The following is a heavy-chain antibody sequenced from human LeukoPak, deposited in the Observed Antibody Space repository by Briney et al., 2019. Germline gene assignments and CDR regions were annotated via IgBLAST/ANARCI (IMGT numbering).Heavy chain of an antibody. Sequence: PSETLSLTCTVSGGSISSSSYYWGWTRQPPGKGLEWIGSIYYSGSTYYNPSLKSRVTISVDTSKNQFSLKLSSVTAADTAVYYCARHPGYSYAYVDYWGQGTLVTVSS. CDR3: ARHPGYSYAYVDY. D-gene: IGHD5-18*01. J-gene: IGHJ4*02. CDR1: GGSISSSSYY. CDR2: IYYSGST. V-gene: IGHV4-39*07.